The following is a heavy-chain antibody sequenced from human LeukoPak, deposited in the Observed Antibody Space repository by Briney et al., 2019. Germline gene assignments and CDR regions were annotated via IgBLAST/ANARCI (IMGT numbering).Heavy chain of an antibody. CDR3: ARSSYSSSSYYFDY. CDR1: GGSISSYY. V-gene: IGHV4-59*01. Sequence: SETLSLTCIVSGGSISSYYWSWIWQPPGKGLEWIGYIYYSGSTNYNPSLKSRVTISVDTSKNQFSLKLSPVTAADTAVYYCARSSYSSSSYYFDYWGQGTLVTVSS. CDR2: IYYSGST. D-gene: IGHD6-13*01. J-gene: IGHJ4*02.